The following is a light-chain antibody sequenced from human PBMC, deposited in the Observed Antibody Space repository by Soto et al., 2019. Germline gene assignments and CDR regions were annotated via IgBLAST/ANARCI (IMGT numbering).Light chain of an antibody. V-gene: IGKV1-12*01. J-gene: IGKJ3*01. Sequence: DIHMTQSPSSVSASVGDRVTITCRASPGINSWLAWYQQKPGKAPKLLIYAASTLQSGVPSRFSGSGSGTEYPLTISSLQPEDFATYYCQQATSFPFTFGPWTKVDMK. CDR3: QQATSFPFT. CDR2: AAS. CDR1: PGINSW.